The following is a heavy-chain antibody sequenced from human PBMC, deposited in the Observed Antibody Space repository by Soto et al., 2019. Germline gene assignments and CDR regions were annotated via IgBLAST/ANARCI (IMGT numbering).Heavy chain of an antibody. CDR1: GGSISNYY. V-gene: IGHV4-59*01. CDR2: IYYSGST. Sequence: TSETLSLTCTVSGGSISNYYWSWIRQPSGKGLEWIGYIYYSGSTNYNPSLKSRVIISVDTSKNQFSLRLSSVTAADTAVYYCARSFEGGSSSWYGDAFDIWGQGTMVTVSS. CDR3: ARSFEGGSSSWYGDAFDI. D-gene: IGHD6-13*01. J-gene: IGHJ3*02.